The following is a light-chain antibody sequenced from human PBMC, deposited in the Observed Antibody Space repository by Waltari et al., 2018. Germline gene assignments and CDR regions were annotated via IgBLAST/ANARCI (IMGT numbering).Light chain of an antibody. V-gene: IGLV2-14*01. J-gene: IGLJ1*01. Sequence: QYALTQPASVSGSPGQSIHISCPGTSSDVGGYNYVSWYQQHPGKAPTLMIYDVSKRPSGVSNRFSGSKSGNTASLTISGLQAEDEADYYCSSYTSSSLYVFGTGTKVTVL. CDR2: DVS. CDR1: SSDVGGYNY. CDR3: SSYTSSSLYV.